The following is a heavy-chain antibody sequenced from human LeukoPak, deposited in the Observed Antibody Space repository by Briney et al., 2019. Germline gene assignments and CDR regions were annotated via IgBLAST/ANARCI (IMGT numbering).Heavy chain of an antibody. CDR2: IWYDGSNK. V-gene: IGHV3-33*01. CDR1: GFTFSSYG. CDR3: ARGEMTTVTNFDY. Sequence: GGSLRLSCAASGFTFSSYGMHWVRQAPSKGLEWVAVIWYDGSNKYYADSVKGRFTISRDNSKNTLYLQMNSLRAEDTAVYYCARGEMTTVTNFDYWGQGTLVTVSS. D-gene: IGHD4-17*01. J-gene: IGHJ4*02.